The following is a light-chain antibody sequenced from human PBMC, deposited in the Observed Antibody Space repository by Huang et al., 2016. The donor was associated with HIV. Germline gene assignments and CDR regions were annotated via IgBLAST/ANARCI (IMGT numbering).Light chain of an antibody. CDR2: RSS. CDR3: QQSHSSPLT. V-gene: IGKV1-39*01. CDR1: QIIGDY. Sequence: DIQMTQSPSSLSASVGDRVNITCRTSQIIGDYVNWYQQKTGSASKLLIYRSSILHSGVPSRFRGTGSGTDFTLTVSGLQFEDFATYYCQQSHSSPLTFGPGTKVDI. J-gene: IGKJ3*01.